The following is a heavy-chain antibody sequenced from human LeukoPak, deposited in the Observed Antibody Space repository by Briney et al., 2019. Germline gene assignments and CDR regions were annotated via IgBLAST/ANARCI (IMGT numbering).Heavy chain of an antibody. V-gene: IGHV1-46*01. CDR3: ARANYYDSSGYSLYYFDY. CDR1: GYTFTSYY. CDR2: INPSGGST. D-gene: IGHD3-22*01. J-gene: IGHJ4*02. Sequence: ASVKVSCKASGYTFTSYYMPWVRQAPGQGLEWMGIINPSGGSTSYAQKFQGRVTMTRDTSTSTVYMELSSLRSEDTAVYYCARANYYDSSGYSLYYFDYWGQGTLVTVSS.